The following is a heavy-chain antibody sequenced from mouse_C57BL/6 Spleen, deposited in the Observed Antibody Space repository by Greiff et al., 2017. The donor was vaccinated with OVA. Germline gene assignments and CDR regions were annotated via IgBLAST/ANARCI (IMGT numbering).Heavy chain of an antibody. Sequence: EVHLVESGAGLVKPGGSLKLSCAASGFTFSSYAMSWVRQTPEKRLEWVAYISSGGDYIYYADTVKGRFTISRDNARNTLYLQMSSLKSEDTAMYYCTRGDYDWFAYWGQGTLVTVSA. CDR3: TRGDYDWFAY. CDR1: GFTFSSYA. V-gene: IGHV5-9-1*02. CDR2: ISSGGDYI. J-gene: IGHJ3*01. D-gene: IGHD2-4*01.